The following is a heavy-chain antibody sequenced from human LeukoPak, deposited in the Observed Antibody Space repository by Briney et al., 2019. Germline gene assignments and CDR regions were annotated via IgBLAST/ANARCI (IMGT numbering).Heavy chain of an antibody. V-gene: IGHV3-7*01. CDR1: RFTFSNHY. J-gene: IGHJ4*02. Sequence: PGGSLRLSCVASRFTFSNHYMSWVRQAPGKGLEWVATIKPDGSETFYVDSVKGRFTISRDNAKNSLYLQMNSLRAEDTAVYYCARQPGYYGSGSYPDYWGQGTLVTVSS. D-gene: IGHD3-10*01. CDR3: ARQPGYYGSGSYPDY. CDR2: IKPDGSET.